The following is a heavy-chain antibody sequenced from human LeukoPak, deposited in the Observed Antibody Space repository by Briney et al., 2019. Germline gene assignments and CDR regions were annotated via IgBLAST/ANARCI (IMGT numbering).Heavy chain of an antibody. J-gene: IGHJ4*02. Sequence: GASVKVSRKASGYTFTGYYMHWVRQAPGQGLEWMGRINPNSGGTNYAQKFQGRVTMTRDTSIGTAYMDLTRLRSDDTAVYYCARGTEYYFDYWGQGTLVTVSS. CDR2: INPNSGGT. D-gene: IGHD1-1*01. CDR1: GYTFTGYY. CDR3: ARGTEYYFDY. V-gene: IGHV1-2*06.